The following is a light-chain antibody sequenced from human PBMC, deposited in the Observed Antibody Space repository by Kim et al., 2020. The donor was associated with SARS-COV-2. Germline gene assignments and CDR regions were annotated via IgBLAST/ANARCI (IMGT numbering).Light chain of an antibody. CDR1: QSVSSN. V-gene: IGKV3-15*01. CDR3: QQYNNWPWA. J-gene: IGKJ1*01. CDR2: GAS. Sequence: VSPGERATLPCRASQSVSSNLAWYQQKPGQAPRLLIYGASTRATGIPARFSGSGSGTEFTLTISSLQSEDFAVYCCQQYNNWPWAFGQGTKVDIK.